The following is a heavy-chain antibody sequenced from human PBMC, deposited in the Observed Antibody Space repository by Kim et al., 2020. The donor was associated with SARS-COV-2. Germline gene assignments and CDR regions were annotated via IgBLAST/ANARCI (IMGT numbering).Heavy chain of an antibody. V-gene: IGHV4-59*01. Sequence: SETLSLTCTVSGGSISSYYWSWIRQPPGKGLEWIGYIYYSGSTNYNPSLKSRVTISVDTSKNQFSLKLSSVTAADTAVYYCARVYDFWSGYYGYFDYWGQGTLVTVSS. D-gene: IGHD3-3*01. CDR2: IYYSGST. CDR3: ARVYDFWSGYYGYFDY. J-gene: IGHJ4*02. CDR1: GGSISSYY.